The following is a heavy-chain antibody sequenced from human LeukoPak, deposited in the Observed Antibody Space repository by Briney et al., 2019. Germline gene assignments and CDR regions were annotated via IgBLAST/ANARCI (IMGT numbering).Heavy chain of an antibody. CDR2: ISWNSGSI. J-gene: IGHJ4*02. Sequence: QPGRSLRLSCAASGFTFDDYAMHWVRHAPGKGLEWVSGISWNSGSIGYADSVKGRFTISRDNAKNSLYLQMNSLRAEDTALYYCARANEESIVPAASYFDYWGQGTLVTVSS. CDR3: ARANEESIVPAASYFDY. V-gene: IGHV3-9*01. CDR1: GFTFDDYA. D-gene: IGHD2-2*01.